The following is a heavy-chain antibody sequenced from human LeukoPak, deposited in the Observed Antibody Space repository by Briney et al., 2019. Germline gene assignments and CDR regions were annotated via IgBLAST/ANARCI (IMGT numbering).Heavy chain of an antibody. CDR2: ISSSGSII. J-gene: IGHJ5*02. V-gene: IGHV3-11*04. D-gene: IGHD6-19*01. CDR3: ARDRLYSSGWYLPTKNWFDP. Sequence: GGSLRLSCAASGFTCSDYYMNWIRQAPGKGLEWVSYISSSGSIIYYAGSVKGRFTISRDNTKNSRYLQMNSLRAEDTAVYYCARDRLYSSGWYLPTKNWFDPWGQGTLVAVSS. CDR1: GFTCSDYY.